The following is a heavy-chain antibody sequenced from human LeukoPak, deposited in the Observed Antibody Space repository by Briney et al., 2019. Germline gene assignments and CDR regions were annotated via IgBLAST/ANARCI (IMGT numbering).Heavy chain of an antibody. CDR1: GFTFSSYS. D-gene: IGHD6-19*01. Sequence: GGSLRLSCAASGFTFSSYSMNWVRQAPGKGLEWVSSISSSSSYIYYADSVKGRFTISRDNGKNSLYLQMNSLRAEDTAVYYCARGSRYSSGCYDYWGQGTLVTVSS. CDR3: ARGSRYSSGCYDY. CDR2: ISSSSSYI. J-gene: IGHJ4*02. V-gene: IGHV3-21*01.